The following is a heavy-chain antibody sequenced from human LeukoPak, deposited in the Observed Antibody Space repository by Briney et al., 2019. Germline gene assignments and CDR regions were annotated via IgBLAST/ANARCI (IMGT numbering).Heavy chain of an antibody. CDR1: GFSFSTYG. Sequence: GGSLRLSCAASGFSFSTYGMHWVRQAPGKGLQWVAIISTDGSHKHYADSVKGRLIISRDNSKNTLYLQMNSLGPEDTAVYYCAREGLISSSWRQRFYFYALDVWGQGTTVTVSS. CDR3: AREGLISSSWRQRFYFYALDV. J-gene: IGHJ6*02. D-gene: IGHD6-13*01. CDR2: ISTDGSHK. V-gene: IGHV3-30*03.